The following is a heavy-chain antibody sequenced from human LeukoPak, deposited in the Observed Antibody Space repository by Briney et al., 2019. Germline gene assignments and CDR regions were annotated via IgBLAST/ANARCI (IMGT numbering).Heavy chain of an antibody. CDR2: ISGSGGST. CDR3: ATGWQIFDY. V-gene: IGHV3-23*01. J-gene: IGHJ4*02. D-gene: IGHD6-19*01. CDR1: GFTFSNYA. Sequence: GGSLRLSCAASGFTFSNYAMSWVRQAPGKGLEWVSTISGSGGSTYYADSVKGRFTISRDNSKNTLYLQMNSLRAEDTAVYYCATGWQIFDYWGQGTLVTVSS.